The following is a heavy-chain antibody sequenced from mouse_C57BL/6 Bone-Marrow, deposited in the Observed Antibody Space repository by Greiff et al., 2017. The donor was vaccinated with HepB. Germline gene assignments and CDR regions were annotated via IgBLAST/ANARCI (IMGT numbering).Heavy chain of an antibody. Sequence: QVQLQQSGAELVRPGASVTLSCKASGYTFTDYEMHWVKQTPVHGLEWIGAIDPETGGTAYNQKFKGKAILTADKSSSTAYMELRSLTSEDSAVYYCTRCGTVVATDYYAMDYWGQGTSVTVSS. D-gene: IGHD1-1*01. CDR2: IDPETGGT. CDR1: GYTFTDYE. CDR3: TRCGTVVATDYYAMDY. V-gene: IGHV1-15*01. J-gene: IGHJ4*01.